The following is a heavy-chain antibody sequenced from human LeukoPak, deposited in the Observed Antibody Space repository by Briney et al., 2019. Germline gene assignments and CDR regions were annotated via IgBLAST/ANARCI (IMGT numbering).Heavy chain of an antibody. D-gene: IGHD3-10*01. CDR2: ISSSGSTI. Sequence: PGGSLRLSCAASGFTFSSYEMNWVRQAPGKGLEWVSYISSSGSTIYYADSVKGRFTISRDNAKNSLYLQMNSLRAEDTAVYYCAREDVLLWFGELRSGGLDYWGQGTLVTVSS. CDR1: GFTFSSYE. CDR3: AREDVLLWFGELRSGGLDY. V-gene: IGHV3-48*03. J-gene: IGHJ4*02.